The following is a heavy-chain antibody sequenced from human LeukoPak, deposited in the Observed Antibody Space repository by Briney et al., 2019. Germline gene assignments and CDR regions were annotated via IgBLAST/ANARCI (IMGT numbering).Heavy chain of an antibody. Sequence: GGSLRLSCAASGFTVSNNYISWVRQAPGRGLEWVSVFYSGGSTYYADSVKGRFNISRDNSKNTLYLQMNSLRAEDTAIYYCARGPTMYGMDVWGQGTTVTVSS. CDR2: FYSGGST. J-gene: IGHJ6*02. CDR3: ARGPTMYGMDV. CDR1: GFTVSNNY. V-gene: IGHV3-53*01.